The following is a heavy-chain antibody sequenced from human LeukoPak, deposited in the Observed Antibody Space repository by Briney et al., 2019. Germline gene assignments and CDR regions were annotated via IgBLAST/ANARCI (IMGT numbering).Heavy chain of an antibody. D-gene: IGHD3-22*01. CDR3: VRVAGISIAMTVLVMPISFDY. Sequence: ASVKVSCKASGYTFTCYGISWVRQAPGQGLEWMGWISTYNGNTNYAQKLQDRVTMTTDTSTSTAYMELRSLRTDDMGVYYCVRVAGISIAMTVLVMPISFDYWGQGTLVTVPS. V-gene: IGHV1-18*03. CDR2: ISTYNGNT. CDR1: GYTFTCYG. J-gene: IGHJ4*02.